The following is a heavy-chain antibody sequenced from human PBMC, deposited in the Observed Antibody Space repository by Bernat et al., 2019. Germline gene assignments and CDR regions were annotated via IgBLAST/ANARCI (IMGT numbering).Heavy chain of an antibody. CDR2: ISAYNGNT. D-gene: IGHD3-22*01. Sequence: QVQLVQSGAEVKKPGASVKVSCKASGYTFTSYGISWVRQAPGQGLEWMGWISAYNGNTNYAQKLQGRVTMTTDTSTSTAHMELRSLRSDDTAVYYCAGGKYYDSSGYTIPYGMDVWGQGTTVTVSS. J-gene: IGHJ6*02. CDR3: AGGKYYDSSGYTIPYGMDV. V-gene: IGHV1-18*01. CDR1: GYTFTSYG.